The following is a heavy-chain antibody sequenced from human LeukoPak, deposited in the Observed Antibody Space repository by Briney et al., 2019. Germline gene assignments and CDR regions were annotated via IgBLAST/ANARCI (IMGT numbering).Heavy chain of an antibody. Sequence: GGSLRLSCAASGFTVSSNYMSWVRQAPGKGLEWVSVIYSGGSTYYADSVKGRFTISRDNSKNTLYLQMNSLRAEDTAVYYCARDLLGSYYDSSGYYPLWGRGTLVTVSS. CDR3: ARDLLGSYYDSSGYYPL. D-gene: IGHD3-22*01. CDR2: IYSGGST. J-gene: IGHJ4*02. V-gene: IGHV3-53*01. CDR1: GFTVSSNY.